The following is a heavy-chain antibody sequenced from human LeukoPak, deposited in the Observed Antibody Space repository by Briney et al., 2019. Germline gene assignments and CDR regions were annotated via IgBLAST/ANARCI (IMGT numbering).Heavy chain of an antibody. CDR3: ARQNCSGGSCYPRPYWYFDL. V-gene: IGHV4-59*08. D-gene: IGHD2-15*01. CDR2: IYYSGST. CDR1: GGSISSYY. J-gene: IGHJ2*01. Sequence: SETLSLTCTVSGGSISSYYWSWIRQPPGKGLEWIGYIYYSGSTNYNPSLKSRVTVSVDTSKKQFSLTLSSVTAADTAVYYCARQNCSGGSCYPRPYWYFDLWGRGTLVTVSS.